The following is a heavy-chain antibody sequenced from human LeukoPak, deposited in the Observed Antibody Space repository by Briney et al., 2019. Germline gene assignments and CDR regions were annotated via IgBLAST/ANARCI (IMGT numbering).Heavy chain of an antibody. V-gene: IGHV3-23*01. J-gene: IGHJ4*02. CDR2: ISGSGGST. CDR3: AKVLYYYDSSGYYHGPFDY. Sequence: GGSLRLSCAASGFTFSSYAMSWVRQAPGKGLEWVSAISGSGGSTYYADSVKGRFTISRDNSKNTLYLQMNSLRAEDTAVYYCAKVLYYYDSSGYYHGPFDYWGQGTLVTVSS. D-gene: IGHD3-22*01. CDR1: GFTFSSYA.